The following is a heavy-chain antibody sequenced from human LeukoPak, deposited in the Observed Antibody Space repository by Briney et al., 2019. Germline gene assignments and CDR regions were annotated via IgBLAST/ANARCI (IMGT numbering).Heavy chain of an antibody. Sequence: ASVKASCKASGYTFTNYHMHWVRQAPGQGLEWMGIINPYSSFTTYAQKFQGRVTMTRDTSTSTVYMELSSLRSEDTAVYYCARPLSEMTTSLDFDLWGRGSLVTVSS. J-gene: IGHJ2*01. CDR2: INPYSSFT. V-gene: IGHV1-46*01. D-gene: IGHD1-1*01. CDR3: ARPLSEMTTSLDFDL. CDR1: GYTFTNYH.